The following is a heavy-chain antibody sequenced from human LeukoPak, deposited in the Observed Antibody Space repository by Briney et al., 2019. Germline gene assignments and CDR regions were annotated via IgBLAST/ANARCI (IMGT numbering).Heavy chain of an antibody. V-gene: IGHV4-39*01. J-gene: IGHJ4*02. CDR2: IYYSGST. CDR3: ARRSAARYY. D-gene: IGHD6-6*01. CDR1: GGSISSSIYY. Sequence: PSETLSLTCTVSGGSISSSIYYWGWIRQPPGKGLEWIGSIYYSGSTYYNPSLKSRVTISVDTSKNQFSLKLSSVTAADTAVYYCARRSAARYYWGQGTLVTVSS.